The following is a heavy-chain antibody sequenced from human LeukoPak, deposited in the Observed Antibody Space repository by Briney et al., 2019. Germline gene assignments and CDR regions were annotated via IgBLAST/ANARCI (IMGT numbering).Heavy chain of an antibody. CDR3: ARSPRDYFDY. J-gene: IGHJ4*02. V-gene: IGHV3-23*01. CDR2: ISGSGGST. CDR1: GFTFSSYA. Sequence: GGSLRLSCAASGFTFSSYAMSWVRQAPGKGLEWVSAISGSGGSTYYADSVKGRFTISRDNAKNSLYLQMNSLRAEDTAVYYCARSPRDYFDYWGQGTLVTVSS.